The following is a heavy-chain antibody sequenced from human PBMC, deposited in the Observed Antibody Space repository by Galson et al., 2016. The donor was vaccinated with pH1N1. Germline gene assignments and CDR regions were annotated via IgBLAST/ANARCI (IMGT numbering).Heavy chain of an antibody. CDR2: MNQDGNKK. CDR3: VRAVGRAEAH. CDR1: GFTLSSYW. V-gene: IGHV3-7*01. J-gene: IGHJ4*02. D-gene: IGHD1-26*01. Sequence: SLRLSCAASGFTLSSYWMSWVRQAPGKGLEWVANMNQDGNKKYYVDSVKGRFIIYRDYSKNSLYLQMNSQRAEDTAMYYCVRAVGRAEAHWGQGTLVTVSS.